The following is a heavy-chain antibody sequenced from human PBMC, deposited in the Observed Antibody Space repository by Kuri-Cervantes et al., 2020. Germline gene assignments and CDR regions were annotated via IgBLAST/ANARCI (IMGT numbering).Heavy chain of an antibody. Sequence: LGVSCPAFDCSISSGGYSWSWIRQPPGKGLGWIGYIDHSGSTYYSPSLKSRVTISVDTSTNQFSLKLSSVTAADTAVYYCAKGGGDIVVVPAAKRKNAFDIWGQGTMVTVSS. CDR3: AKGGGDIVVVPAAKRKNAFDI. CDR1: DCSISSGGYS. V-gene: IGHV4-30-2*01. J-gene: IGHJ3*02. CDR2: IDHSGST. D-gene: IGHD2-2*01.